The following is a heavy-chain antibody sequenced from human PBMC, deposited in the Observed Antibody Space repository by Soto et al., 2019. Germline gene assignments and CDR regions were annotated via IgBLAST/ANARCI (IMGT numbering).Heavy chain of an antibody. CDR3: ASVGGTIDY. CDR1: GGSIISYY. V-gene: IGHV4-4*07. D-gene: IGHD1-26*01. Sequence: QVHLQESGPGLVKPSETLSLTCTVSGGSIISYYWNWIRQPAGKGLEWIGRIHSSGYTNYNSSLRSRVTMSVDSSKSQISLKMTSVTAADTAVYYCASVGGTIDYWAQGTLVTVSS. J-gene: IGHJ4*02. CDR2: IHSSGYT.